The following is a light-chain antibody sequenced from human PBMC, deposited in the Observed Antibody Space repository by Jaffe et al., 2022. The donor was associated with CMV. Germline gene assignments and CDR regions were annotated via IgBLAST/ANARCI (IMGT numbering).Light chain of an antibody. CDR1: SLRSYY. CDR2: GKN. J-gene: IGLJ2*01. Sequence: SSELTQGPAVSVALGQTVRITCQGDSLRSYYANWYQQKPGQAPVLVIYGKNNRPSGIPDRFSGSSSGNTASLTITGAQAEDEADYYCNSRDSSRVVFGGGTKLTVL. V-gene: IGLV3-19*01. CDR3: NSRDSSRVV.